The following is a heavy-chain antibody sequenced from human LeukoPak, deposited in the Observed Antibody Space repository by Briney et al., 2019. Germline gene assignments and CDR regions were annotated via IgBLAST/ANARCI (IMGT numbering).Heavy chain of an antibody. CDR2: IYYSGST. CDR3: ARDRVVVVPAAIRDYYYYGMDV. V-gene: IGHV4-61*01. CDR1: GGSISGSSYY. J-gene: IGHJ6*02. Sequence: SETLSLTCTVSGGSISGSSYYWGWIRQPPGKGLEWIGYIYYSGSTNYNPSLKSRVTISVDTSKNQFSLKLSSVTAADTAVYYCARDRVVVVPAAIRDYYYYGMDVWGQGTTVTVSS. D-gene: IGHD2-2*02.